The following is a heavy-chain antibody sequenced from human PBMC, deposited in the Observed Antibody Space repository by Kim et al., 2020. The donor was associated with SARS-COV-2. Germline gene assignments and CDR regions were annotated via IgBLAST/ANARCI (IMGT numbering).Heavy chain of an antibody. J-gene: IGHJ3*02. CDR3: ARDGNCSSTSCYTGAFDI. V-gene: IGHV4-31*02. D-gene: IGHD2-2*02. Sequence: KSRVTISVDTSKNQFSLKLSSVTAADTAVYYCARDGNCSSTSCYTGAFDIWGQGTMVTVSS.